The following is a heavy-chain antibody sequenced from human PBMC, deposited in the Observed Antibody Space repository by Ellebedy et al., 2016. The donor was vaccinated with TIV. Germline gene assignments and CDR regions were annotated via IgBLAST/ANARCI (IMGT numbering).Heavy chain of an antibody. CDR2: ISSDGNDK. V-gene: IGHV3-30-3*01. CDR3: ASRYTTWSGREC. Sequence: GESLKISCAASGFTLSTYGMHWVRQAPGRGLEWVAIISSDGNDKYYADSVKGRFTISRDNSKDTVYLQMNSLRAEDTAVYYCASRYTTWSGRECWGQGTLVTVSS. CDR1: GFTLSTYG. J-gene: IGHJ4*02. D-gene: IGHD2-2*02.